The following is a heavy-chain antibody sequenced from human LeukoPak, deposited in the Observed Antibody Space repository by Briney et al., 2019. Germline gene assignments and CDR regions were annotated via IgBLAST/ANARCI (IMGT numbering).Heavy chain of an antibody. CDR3: XXXXXXSSRPPFDP. J-gene: IGHJ5*02. D-gene: IGHD6-13*01. Sequence: GGSLRLSCAASGFTFSSYAMPWVRQAPGKGLEWVAVISYDGSNKYYADSVKGRFTISRDNSKNTLYLQMNSLRAEDTAVYYXXXXXXXSSRPPFDPWGQGTLVTVSS. CDR2: ISYDGSNK. CDR1: GFTFSSYA. V-gene: IGHV3-30-3*01.